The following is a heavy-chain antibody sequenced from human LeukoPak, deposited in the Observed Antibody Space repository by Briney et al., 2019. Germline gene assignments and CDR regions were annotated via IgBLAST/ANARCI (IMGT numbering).Heavy chain of an antibody. Sequence: PSETLSLTCAFSGGSLSGDNYYWSCLRPHPGMGLKWVGYLYYSGSTYYNPSLKSRVTISIDTSKNQFSLHLSSVGAADTAVYYCARSTTFSGDYVPFDYWGQGTLVTVSS. CDR3: ARSTTFSGDYVPFDY. CDR2: LYYSGST. V-gene: IGHV4-31*11. CDR1: GGSLSGDNYY. J-gene: IGHJ4*02. D-gene: IGHD4-17*01.